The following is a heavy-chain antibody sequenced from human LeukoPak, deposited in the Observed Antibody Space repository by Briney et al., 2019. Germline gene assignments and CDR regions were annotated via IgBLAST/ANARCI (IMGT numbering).Heavy chain of an antibody. V-gene: IGHV1-2*04. CDR2: INPNSGGT. CDR1: GYTFTGYY. Sequence: VASVKVSCKASGYTFTGYYMHWVRQAPGQGLEWMGWINPNSGGTNYAQKFQGWVTMTRDTSISTAYMELSRLRSDDTAVYYCARAEDIVGATSGSWLLYWGQGTLVTVSS. J-gene: IGHJ4*02. D-gene: IGHD1-26*01. CDR3: ARAEDIVGATSGSWLLY.